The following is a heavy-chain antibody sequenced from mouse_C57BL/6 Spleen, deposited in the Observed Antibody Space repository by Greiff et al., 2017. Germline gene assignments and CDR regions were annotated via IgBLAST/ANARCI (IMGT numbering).Heavy chain of an antibody. D-gene: IGHD1-1*01. CDR2: IRNKANNHAT. J-gene: IGHJ3*01. CDR1: GFTFSDAW. Sequence: EVKLMESGGGLVQPGGSMKLSCAASGFTFSDAWMDWVRQSPEQGLEWVAEIRNKANNHATYYAESVKGRFTISRDDSKSSVYLQMNSLRAEDTGIYYGTRGPYYYGSSYSWFAYWGQGTLVTVSA. CDR3: TRGPYYYGSSYSWFAY. V-gene: IGHV6-6*01.